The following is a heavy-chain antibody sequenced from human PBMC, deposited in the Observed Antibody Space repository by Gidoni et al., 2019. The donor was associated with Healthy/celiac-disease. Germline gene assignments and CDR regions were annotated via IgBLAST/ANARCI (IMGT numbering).Heavy chain of an antibody. J-gene: IGHJ4*02. CDR1: GYSFTSYW. D-gene: IGHD2-2*01. V-gene: IGHV5-51*01. Sequence: EVQLVQSGAEVKKPGESLKISCKGSGYSFTSYWIGWVRQMPGKGLEWMGIIYPGDSDTRYSPSSQGQVTISADKSISTAYLQWSSLKASDTAMYYCARIAEDIVVVPAAVDYWGQGTLVTVSS. CDR2: IYPGDSDT. CDR3: ARIAEDIVVVPAAVDY.